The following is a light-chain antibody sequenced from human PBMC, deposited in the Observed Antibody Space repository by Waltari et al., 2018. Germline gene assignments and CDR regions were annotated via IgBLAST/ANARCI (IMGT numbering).Light chain of an antibody. V-gene: IGKV3-15*01. Sequence: ETVMTQSPATLSVYPGERATLSCRASQRIKNNLAWYQQKGGQAPRLLPFDASTRATGISARFSGSGYGTEFTLTISSLQSEDFAVYYCQQYDNWPLTFGQGTRLDIK. CDR1: QRIKNN. CDR3: QQYDNWPLT. J-gene: IGKJ5*01. CDR2: DAS.